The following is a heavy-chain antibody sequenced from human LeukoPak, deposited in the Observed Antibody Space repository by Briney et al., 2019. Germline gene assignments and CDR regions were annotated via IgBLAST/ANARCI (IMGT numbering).Heavy chain of an antibody. D-gene: IGHD2-21*02. CDR3: ARDCGGDCYSAEDAFDI. Sequence: GESLKISCKGSGYSFTSFWIAWVRQMPGKGLEWMGIIYPGDSDTRYSPSFQGQVTISVDKSISTAYLQWSSLKASDTAMYYCARDCGGDCYSAEDAFDILGQGTMVTVSS. V-gene: IGHV5-51*01. CDR2: IYPGDSDT. J-gene: IGHJ3*02. CDR1: GYSFTSFW.